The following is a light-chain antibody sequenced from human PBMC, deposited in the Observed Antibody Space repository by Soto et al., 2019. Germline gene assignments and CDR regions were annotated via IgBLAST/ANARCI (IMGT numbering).Light chain of an antibody. Sequence: EVVRTQYTATLSVSPGERVTLSCRASQSVSSSYLTWSQHKPGQAPRLLIYGASTRATGIPARFSGSGSGTDFTLTISSLEPEDFAVYYCQQRSNWPLITFCQGRRL. CDR2: GAS. CDR1: QSVSSSY. V-gene: IGKV3-11*01. J-gene: IGKJ5*01. CDR3: QQRSNWPLIT.